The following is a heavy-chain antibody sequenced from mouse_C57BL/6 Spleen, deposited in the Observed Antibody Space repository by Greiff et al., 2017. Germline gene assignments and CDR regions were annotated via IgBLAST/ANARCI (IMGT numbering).Heavy chain of an antibody. CDR3: LSTVVDAMEY. J-gene: IGHJ4*01. Sequence: VQLQQPGAELVKPGASVKLSCKASGYTFTSYWMHWVKQRPGQGLEWIGMIHPNSGSTNYNEKFKSKATLTVDKSSSTAYMQLSSLTSEDSAVYYCLSTVVDAMEYWGQGTSVTVSS. V-gene: IGHV1-64*01. CDR2: IHPNSGST. CDR1: GYTFTSYW. D-gene: IGHD1-1*01.